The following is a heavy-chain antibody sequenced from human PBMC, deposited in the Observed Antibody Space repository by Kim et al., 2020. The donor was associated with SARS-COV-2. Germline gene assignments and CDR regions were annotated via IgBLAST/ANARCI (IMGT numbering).Heavy chain of an antibody. J-gene: IGHJ3*02. D-gene: IGHD6-19*01. CDR1: GFTVSSNY. Sequence: GGSLRLSCAASGFTVSSNYMSWVRQAPGKGLEWVSVIYSGGSTYYADSVKGRFTISRDNSKNTLYLQMNSLRAEDTAVYYCVTSSGWHGIFFSFDIWGQGTMVTVSS. CDR3: VTSSGWHGIFFSFDI. CDR2: IYSGGST. V-gene: IGHV3-66*01.